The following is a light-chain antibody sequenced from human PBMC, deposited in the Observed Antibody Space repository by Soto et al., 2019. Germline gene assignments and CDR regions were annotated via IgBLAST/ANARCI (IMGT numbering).Light chain of an antibody. Sequence: DIQMTQSPSSLSASVGDRVTITCRASQGISSYLAWYQQKPGKVPKLLIYAASTLQSGVPSRFSGSGFGTDFTLTISSLQPEDVATYYCQKYNSAPRTFGGGTKVEIK. V-gene: IGKV1-27*01. CDR2: AAS. CDR1: QGISSY. CDR3: QKYNSAPRT. J-gene: IGKJ4*01.